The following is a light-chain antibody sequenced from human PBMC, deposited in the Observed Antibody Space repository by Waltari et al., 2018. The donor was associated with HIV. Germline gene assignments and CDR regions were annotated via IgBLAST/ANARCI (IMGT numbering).Light chain of an antibody. CDR3: ATWDDSSSGSWV. CDR1: RSNIGRPF. V-gene: IGLV1-47*01. CDR2: RNN. J-gene: IGLJ3*02. Sequence: QSVLTQPPSASGTPGQRVTISCSGGRSNIGRPFVYWYQQVAGTTPKLLIFRNNKRPSGVPDRFSGSKSGTSASLSISGLRPEDEADYYCATWDDSSSGSWVFGGGTKVTVL.